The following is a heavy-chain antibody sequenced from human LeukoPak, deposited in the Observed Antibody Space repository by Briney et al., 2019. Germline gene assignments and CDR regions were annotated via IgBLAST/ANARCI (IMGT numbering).Heavy chain of an antibody. CDR1: GGSISSGGYY. Sequence: PSETLSLTCTVSGGSISSGGYYWSWIRQPAGKGLEWIGRIYTSGSTNYNPSLKSRVTISVDTSKNQFSLKLSSVTAADTAVYYCARDSVDDYYYYYMDVWGKGTTVTVSS. J-gene: IGHJ6*03. D-gene: IGHD3-10*01. CDR3: ARDSVDDYYYYYMDV. V-gene: IGHV4-61*02. CDR2: IYTSGST.